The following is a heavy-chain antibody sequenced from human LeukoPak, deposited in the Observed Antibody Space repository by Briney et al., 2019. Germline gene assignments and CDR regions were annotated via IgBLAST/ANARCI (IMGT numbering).Heavy chain of an antibody. CDR1: GFTFSNAW. V-gene: IGHV3-30*18. Sequence: GGSLRLSCAASGFTFSNAWMSWVRQAPGKGLEWVAVISYDGSNKYYADSVKGRFTISRDNSKNTLYLQMNSLRAEDTAVYYCAKMGYSSSSGDYWGQGTLVTVSS. J-gene: IGHJ4*02. CDR3: AKMGYSSSSGDY. D-gene: IGHD6-6*01. CDR2: ISYDGSNK.